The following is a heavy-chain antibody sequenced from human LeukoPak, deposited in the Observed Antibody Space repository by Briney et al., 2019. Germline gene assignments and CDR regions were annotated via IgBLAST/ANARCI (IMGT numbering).Heavy chain of an antibody. CDR1: GYTFTSYY. V-gene: IGHV1-46*01. CDR3: ARGGYGDYLKFDY. J-gene: IGHJ4*02. Sequence: GASVKVSCKASGYTFTSYYMHWVRQAPGQGLEWMGIINPSGGSTSYAQKFQGRVTMTTDTSTSTAYMELRSLRSDDTAVYYCARGGYGDYLKFDYWGQGTLVTVSS. D-gene: IGHD4-17*01. CDR2: INPSGGST.